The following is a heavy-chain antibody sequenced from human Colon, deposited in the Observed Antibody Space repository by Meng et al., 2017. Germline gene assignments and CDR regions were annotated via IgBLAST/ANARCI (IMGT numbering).Heavy chain of an antibody. Sequence: EGQLVGSGGGLVRPGGSLRLSCAASGFTFDDYGMIWVRQAPGKGLEWVSMIHSSAGTFFADSVKGRFTVSTDNSKNTLYLQMNSLRIEDTAVYHCANRFVWGLGTLVTVSS. CDR3: ANRFV. J-gene: IGHJ4*02. D-gene: IGHD3-3*01. CDR1: GFTFDDYG. V-gene: IGHV3-66*02. CDR2: IHSSAGT.